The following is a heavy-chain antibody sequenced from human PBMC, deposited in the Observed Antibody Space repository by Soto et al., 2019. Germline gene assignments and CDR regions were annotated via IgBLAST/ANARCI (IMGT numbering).Heavy chain of an antibody. V-gene: IGHV1-69*02. J-gene: IGHJ3*02. D-gene: IGHD2-15*01. CDR3: ARGRLRVLGYCSGGSCYLVGDAFDI. Sequence: SVKVSCKASGGTFSTYTITWVRQAPGQGLEWMGRIIPIIGIINYAQKNQGRVTITGDKSASTAYMELSRLRSEDTAVYYCARGRLRVLGYCSGGSCYLVGDAFDIWGQGTMVTVSS. CDR1: GGTFSTYT. CDR2: IIPIIGII.